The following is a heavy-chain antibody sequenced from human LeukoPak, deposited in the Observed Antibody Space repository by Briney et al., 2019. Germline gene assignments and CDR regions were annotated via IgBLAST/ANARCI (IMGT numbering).Heavy chain of an antibody. V-gene: IGHV4-39*07. J-gene: IGHJ5*02. CDR3: AREVLAHGSGSSTPYNWFDP. CDR2: IYYSGST. CDR1: GGSISSSSYY. Sequence: PSETLSLTCTVSGGSISSSSYYWGWIRQPPGKGLEWIGSIYYSGSTYYNPSLKSRVTMSVDTSKNQFSLKLSSVTAADTAVYYCAREVLAHGSGSSTPYNWFDPWGQGTLVTVSS. D-gene: IGHD3-10*01.